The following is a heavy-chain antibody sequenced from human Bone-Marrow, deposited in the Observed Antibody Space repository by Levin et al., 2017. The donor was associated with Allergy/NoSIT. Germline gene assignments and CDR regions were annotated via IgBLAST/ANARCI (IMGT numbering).Heavy chain of an antibody. V-gene: IGHV4-38-2*02. CDR3: ARENGVAGAAMIDY. CDR1: GFSITSGYY. CDR2: IFHTGST. J-gene: IGHJ4*02. Sequence: SSETLSLTCSVSGFSITSGYYWGWIRQSPGKRLEWIGNIFHTGSTSYNPSLQSRVAISVDTSKNEFYLKLRSVTAADTALFFCARENGVAGAAMIDYWGQGFPVTASS. D-gene: IGHD2-8*01.